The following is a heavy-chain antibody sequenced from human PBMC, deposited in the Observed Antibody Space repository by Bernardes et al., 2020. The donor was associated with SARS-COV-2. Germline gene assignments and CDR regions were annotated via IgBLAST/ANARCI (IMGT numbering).Heavy chain of an antibody. J-gene: IGHJ3*02. V-gene: IGHV4-39*01. Sequence: SETLSLTCTVSGGSISNQIYYWNWIRQPPGKGLEWIAGIHYRGHTYYNPSVQSRVTISIDTSKNQFSLKMTSVTAADTAVYYCARQPALRGGWAFDMWGQGTVFTVSS. CDR3: ARQPALRGGWAFDM. CDR1: GGSISNQIYY. CDR2: IHYRGHT. D-gene: IGHD2-2*01.